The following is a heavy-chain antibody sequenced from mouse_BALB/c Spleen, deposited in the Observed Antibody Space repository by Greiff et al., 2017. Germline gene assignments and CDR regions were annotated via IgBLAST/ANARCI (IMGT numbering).Heavy chain of an antibody. D-gene: IGHD1-1*02. Sequence: EVKVEESGGGLVKLGGSLKLSCAASGFTFSSYYMSWVRQTPEKRLELVAAINSNGGSTYYPDTVKGRFTISRDNAKNTLYLQMSSLKSEDTALYYCARAGNYAMDYWGQGTSVTVSS. J-gene: IGHJ4*01. CDR2: INSNGGST. CDR1: GFTFSSYY. V-gene: IGHV5-6-2*01. CDR3: ARAGNYAMDY.